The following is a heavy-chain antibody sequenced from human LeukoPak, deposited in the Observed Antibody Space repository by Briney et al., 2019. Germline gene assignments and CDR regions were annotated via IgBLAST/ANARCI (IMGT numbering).Heavy chain of an antibody. CDR1: GGSISSGGYY. V-gene: IGHV4-30-2*01. CDR2: IYHSGST. J-gene: IGHJ4*02. Sequence: SETLSLTCTVSGGSISSGGYYWSWIRQPPGKGLEWIGYIYHSGSTYYNPSLKSRVSISVDTSKNQFSLKLSSVTAADTAVYYCARGLSTVTYDYWGQGTLVTVSS. CDR3: ARGLSTVTYDY. D-gene: IGHD4-17*01.